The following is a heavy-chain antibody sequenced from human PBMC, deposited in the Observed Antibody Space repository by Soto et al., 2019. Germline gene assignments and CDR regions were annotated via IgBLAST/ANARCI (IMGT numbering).Heavy chain of an antibody. D-gene: IGHD3-10*01. CDR2: ISAYNGNT. J-gene: IGHJ6*02. V-gene: IGHV1-18*04. CDR1: GYTFTSYG. Sequence: ASVKVSCKASGYTFTSYGISWVRQAPGQGLEWVGWISAYNGNTNYAQKLQGRVTMTTDTSTSTAYMELRSLRSDDTAVYYCARVVSTMVRGVIITDGMDVWGQGTTVTVS. CDR3: ARVVSTMVRGVIITDGMDV.